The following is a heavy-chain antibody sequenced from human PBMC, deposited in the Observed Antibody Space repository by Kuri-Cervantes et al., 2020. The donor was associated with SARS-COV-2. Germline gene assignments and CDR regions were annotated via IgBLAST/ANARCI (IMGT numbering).Heavy chain of an antibody. Sequence: ASVKVSCKASGYTFTGYYMHWVRQAPGQGLEWMGWINPNSGGTNYAQKFQGRVTMTRDTSISTAYMELSSLKSEDTAVYYCASMPGATYYYYYMDVWGKGTTVTVSS. J-gene: IGHJ6*03. CDR3: ASMPGATYYYYYMDV. CDR2: INPNSGGT. CDR1: GYTFTGYY. D-gene: IGHD1-26*01. V-gene: IGHV1-2*02.